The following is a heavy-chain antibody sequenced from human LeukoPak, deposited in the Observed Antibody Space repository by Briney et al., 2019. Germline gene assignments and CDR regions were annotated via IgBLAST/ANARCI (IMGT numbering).Heavy chain of an antibody. D-gene: IGHD2-15*01. CDR3: ARDSRDCRGGSCYPDY. J-gene: IGHJ4*02. CDR2: IYSGGST. Sequence: GGSLRLSCAASGFTVSSNYMSWVRQAPGKGLEWVSFIYSGGSTYYADSVKGRFTISRDNAKNTLFLQMNSLRAEDRAVYYCARDSRDCRGGSCYPDYWGQGTLVTVSS. CDR1: GFTVSSNY. V-gene: IGHV3-53*01.